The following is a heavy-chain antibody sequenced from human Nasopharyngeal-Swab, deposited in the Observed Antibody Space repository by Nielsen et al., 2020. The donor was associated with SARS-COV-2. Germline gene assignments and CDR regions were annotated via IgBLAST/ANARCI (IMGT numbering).Heavy chain of an antibody. CDR3: ARLKRYCSSTSCSFPDAFDI. V-gene: IGHV4-34*01. J-gene: IGHJ3*02. CDR1: GGSFSGYY. CDR2: INHSGST. Sequence: SETLSLTCAVYGGSFSGYYWSWIRQPPGKGLEWIGEINHSGSTNYNPSLKSRVTISVDTSKNQFSLKLSSVTAADTAVYYCARLKRYCSSTSCSFPDAFDIWGQGTMVTVSS. D-gene: IGHD2-2*01.